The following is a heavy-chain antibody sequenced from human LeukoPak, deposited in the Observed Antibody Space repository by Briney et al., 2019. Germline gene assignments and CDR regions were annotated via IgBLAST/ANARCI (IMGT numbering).Heavy chain of an antibody. CDR1: GYTFTSYG. J-gene: IGHJ4*02. CDR3: ARASYCSGGNCYSDY. D-gene: IGHD2-15*01. Sequence: ASVKVSCKASGYTFTSYGISWVRQAPGQGLEWMGWISAYNGNTNYAQKLQGRVTMTTDTSTSTAYMELRSLKSDDTAVYYCARASYCSGGNCYSDYWGQGTLVTVSP. V-gene: IGHV1-18*01. CDR2: ISAYNGNT.